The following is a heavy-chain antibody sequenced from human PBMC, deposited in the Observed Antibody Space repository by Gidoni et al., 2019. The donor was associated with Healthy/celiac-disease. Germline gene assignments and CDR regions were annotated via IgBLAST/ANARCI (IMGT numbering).Heavy chain of an antibody. J-gene: IGHJ3*02. CDR2: IYSGGST. CDR1: GFTVSSNY. V-gene: IGHV3-66*01. D-gene: IGHD3-10*01. CDR3: ARAHYSMVRGVIISIDAFDI. Sequence: EVQLVESGGGLVQPGGSLRLSCAASGFTVSSNYMSWVRQAPGKGLEWVSVIYSGGSTYYADSVKGRFTISRDNSKNTLYLQMNSLRAEDTAVYYCARAHYSMVRGVIISIDAFDIWGQGTMVTVSS.